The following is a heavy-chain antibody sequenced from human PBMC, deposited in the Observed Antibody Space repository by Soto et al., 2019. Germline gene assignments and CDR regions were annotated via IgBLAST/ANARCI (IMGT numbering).Heavy chain of an antibody. D-gene: IGHD3-16*01. J-gene: IGHJ4*02. CDR3: ARDRGQFGGVILNFDY. CDR1: GFTFSSYT. V-gene: IGHV3-64*02. CDR2: IISNGGST. Sequence: PGGSLRLSCAASGFTFSSYTMYWVRQAPGKGLEYVSVIISNGGSTYYADSVKGRFTISRDNSKNTLYLQMGSLRAEDMAVYYCARDRGQFGGVILNFDYWGQGTLVTVSS.